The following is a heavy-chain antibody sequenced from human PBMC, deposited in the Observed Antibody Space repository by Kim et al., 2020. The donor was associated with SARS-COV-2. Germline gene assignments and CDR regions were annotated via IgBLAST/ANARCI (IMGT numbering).Heavy chain of an antibody. D-gene: IGHD3-22*01. V-gene: IGHV4-59*01. Sequence: TNYHPSLKSRVTISLDTSKNQFSLKLSSVTAADTAVYYCARDKSGVVVTWGQGTLVTVSS. CDR2: T. J-gene: IGHJ4*02. CDR3: ARDKSGVVVT.